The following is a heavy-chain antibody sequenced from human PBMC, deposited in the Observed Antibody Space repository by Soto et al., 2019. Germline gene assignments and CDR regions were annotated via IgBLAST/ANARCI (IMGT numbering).Heavy chain of an antibody. J-gene: IGHJ6*02. Sequence: QVQLVQSGAEMKEPGSSVKVSCKTSGGTFSSSAISWLRQAPGQGLEWMGGIIPLFRTPDYAQKFQGRVTIAADESTSTAYMELSSLRSEDTAVYYFARDNDRLQLGGNYYYFLDVWGQGSTITVSS. D-gene: IGHD4-4*01. CDR1: GGTFSSSA. V-gene: IGHV1-69*12. CDR2: IIPLFRTP. CDR3: ARDNDRLQLGGNYYYFLDV.